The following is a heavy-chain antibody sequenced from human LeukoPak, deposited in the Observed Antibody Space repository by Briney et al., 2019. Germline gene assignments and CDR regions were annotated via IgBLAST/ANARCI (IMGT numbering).Heavy chain of an antibody. CDR1: GFAFSFFA. CDR3: AKAISYSRSWYYFDY. D-gene: IGHD6-13*01. Sequence: GGSLRLSCTASGFAFSFFAMSWLRQPPGQGLEWVSTINANSGATSYAASVRGRFTISRDNSKNKLYLQLNSLRAEDTAVYYCAKAISYSRSWYYFDYWGQGTLVTVSS. CDR2: INANSGAT. V-gene: IGHV3-23*01. J-gene: IGHJ4*02.